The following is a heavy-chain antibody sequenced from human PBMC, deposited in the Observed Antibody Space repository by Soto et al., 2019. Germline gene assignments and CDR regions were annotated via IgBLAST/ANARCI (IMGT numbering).Heavy chain of an antibody. D-gene: IGHD4-17*01. Sequence: EVQLVESGGGLVKPGGSLRLSCAASGFTFSNAWMSWVRQAPGKGLEWVGRIKSKTDGGTTDYAAPVKGRFTISRDDSKNTRYLQMNSLKTEDTAVYYGTTDPQSTVTADYYYYYMDVWGKGTTVTVSS. J-gene: IGHJ6*03. V-gene: IGHV3-15*01. CDR3: TTDPQSTVTADYYYYYMDV. CDR1: GFTFSNAW. CDR2: IKSKTDGGTT.